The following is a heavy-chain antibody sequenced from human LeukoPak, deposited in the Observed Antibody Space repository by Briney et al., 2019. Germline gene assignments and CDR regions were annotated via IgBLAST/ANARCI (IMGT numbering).Heavy chain of an antibody. J-gene: IGHJ4*02. V-gene: IGHV3-66*01. D-gene: IGHD5-18*01. Sequence: GGSLRLSCAASGFTVSSNYMSWVRQAPGKGLEWVSVIYSAGSTFYADSAKGRFTISRDNSKNMVHLEVNSLRAEDTAVYYCARDRAYTYGYAYYFENWGQGTLVTVSS. CDR2: IYSAGST. CDR3: ARDRAYTYGYAYYFEN. CDR1: GFTVSSNY.